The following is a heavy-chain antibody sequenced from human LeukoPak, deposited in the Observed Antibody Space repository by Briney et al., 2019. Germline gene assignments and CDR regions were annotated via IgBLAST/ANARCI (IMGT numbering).Heavy chain of an antibody. D-gene: IGHD6-13*01. Sequence: GASVKVSCKASGYTFTSYGISWVRQAPGQGLEWMGWISAYNGNTNYAQKLQGRVTMTTDTSTSTAYMELRSLRSDDTAVYYCAKGYSSSWYYYYYMDVWGKGTTVTVSS. CDR3: AKGYSSSWYYYYYMDV. CDR2: ISAYNGNT. CDR1: GYTFTSYG. V-gene: IGHV1-18*01. J-gene: IGHJ6*03.